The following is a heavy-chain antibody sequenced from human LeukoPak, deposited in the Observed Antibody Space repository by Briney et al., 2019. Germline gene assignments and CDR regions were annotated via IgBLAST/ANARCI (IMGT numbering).Heavy chain of an antibody. D-gene: IGHD6-13*01. V-gene: IGHV3-48*01. J-gene: IGHJ4*02. CDR1: GFTFSSYS. CDR2: ISSSGSTI. CDR3: ARGYSSSWDDY. Sequence: PGGSLRLSCTASGFTFSSYSMNWVRQAPGKGLEWVSYISSSGSTIYYADSVKGRFTISRDNAKNSLYLQMNSLRAEDTAVYYCARGYSSSWDDYWGQGTLVTVSS.